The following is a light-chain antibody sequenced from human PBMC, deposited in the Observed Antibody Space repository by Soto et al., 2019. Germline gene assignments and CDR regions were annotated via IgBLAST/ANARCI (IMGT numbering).Light chain of an antibody. CDR2: DAS. CDR3: QQRSNWPPLT. V-gene: IGKV3-11*01. J-gene: IGKJ4*01. Sequence: EIVLTQSPVTLSLSPGERATLSCRASQSVSRYLAWYQQKPGQAPRLLIYDASNRATGIPARFSGSGSGTDFTLTIDSLEPEDFAVYYCQQRSNWPPLTVGGGTKVEIK. CDR1: QSVSRY.